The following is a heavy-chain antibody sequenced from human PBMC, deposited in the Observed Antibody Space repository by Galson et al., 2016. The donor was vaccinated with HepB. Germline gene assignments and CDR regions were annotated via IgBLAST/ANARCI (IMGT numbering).Heavy chain of an antibody. D-gene: IGHD6-19*01. CDR2: VNQAGSGK. CDR3: AISSDWAFDF. CDR1: GFTFSRFW. Sequence: SLRLSCAASGFTFSRFWMSWVRQAPGQGLERVANVNQAGSGKYYVDSVKGRFTISRDNAKNSLYLQINSLRAEDTAVYYCAISSDWAFDFRGQGTLVTVSS. V-gene: IGHV3-7*03. J-gene: IGHJ4*02.